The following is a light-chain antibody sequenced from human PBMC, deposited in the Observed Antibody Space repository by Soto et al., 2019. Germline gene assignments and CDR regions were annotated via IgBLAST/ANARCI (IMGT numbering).Light chain of an antibody. CDR2: DAS. CDR1: QSISSW. J-gene: IGKJ2*01. Sequence: DIQMTQSPSTLSASVGDRVTITCRASQSISSWLAWYQQKPGKAPKLLIYDASSVESGVPSRFSGSGSGTVFPLTISRQQPDDFAYYYYQQYNRYSHTFGQGTKLEIK. V-gene: IGKV1-5*01. CDR3: QQYNRYSHT.